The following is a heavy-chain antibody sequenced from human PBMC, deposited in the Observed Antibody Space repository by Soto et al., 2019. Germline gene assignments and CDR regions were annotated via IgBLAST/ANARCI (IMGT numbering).Heavy chain of an antibody. J-gene: IGHJ3*02. D-gene: IGHD6-13*01. CDR3: ASRGAPSSSWYSGAFDI. CDR2: IYPGDSDT. Sequence: GESLKISCKGSGYSFTSYWIGWVRQMPGKGLEWMGIIYPGDSDTRYSPSFQGQVTISADKSISTAYLQWSSLKASDTAMYYCASRGAPSSSWYSGAFDIWGQGTMVTVS. V-gene: IGHV5-51*01. CDR1: GYSFTSYW.